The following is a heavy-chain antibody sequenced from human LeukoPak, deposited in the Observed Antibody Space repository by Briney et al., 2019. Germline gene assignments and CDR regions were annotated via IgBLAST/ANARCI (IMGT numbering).Heavy chain of an antibody. CDR3: ARGSRYSSSWYVDY. CDR2: MNSDGSRT. D-gene: IGHD6-13*01. Sequence: GGSLRLSCAASGFTFSSFWMHWVRQTPGKGPVWVSSMNSDGSRTTYADSVKGRFTISRDNAKNTLYLRMNSLRVEDTAVYYCARGSRYSSSWYVDYWGQGTLVTVSS. J-gene: IGHJ4*02. CDR1: GFTFSSFW. V-gene: IGHV3-74*01.